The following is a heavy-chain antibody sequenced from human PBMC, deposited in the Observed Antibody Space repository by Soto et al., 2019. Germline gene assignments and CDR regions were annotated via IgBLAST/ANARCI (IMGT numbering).Heavy chain of an antibody. CDR2: ISWNSGNI. J-gene: IGHJ4*02. Sequence: EVQLVESGGGLEQPGRSLRLSCAASGFTFDDYAMHWVRQAPGKGLEWVSSISWNSGNIGYADSVKGRFTISRDNAKNSLYLQMNSLRPEDTAVYYCAKGSSTTNFSYFDYWGQGTLVTVSS. D-gene: IGHD2-2*01. CDR1: GFTFDDYA. V-gene: IGHV3-9*01. CDR3: AKGSSTTNFSYFDY.